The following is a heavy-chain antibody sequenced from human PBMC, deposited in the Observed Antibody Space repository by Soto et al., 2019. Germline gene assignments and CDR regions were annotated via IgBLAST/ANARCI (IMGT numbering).Heavy chain of an antibody. V-gene: IGHV2-26*01. CDR1: GFSLRNPRMG. CDR3: PRIIGSDAVATIDNWFDT. CDR2: IFSNDEI. Sequence: QVTLKESGPALVKPTETLTLTCTVSGFSLRNPRMGVSWIRQPPGKALEWLAHIFSNDEISYRTSLRGRLTISKDTSTSQVVLTTTNMDPVDTATYYCPRIIGSDAVATIDNWFDTWGQGTLVSVSS. J-gene: IGHJ5*02. D-gene: IGHD5-12*01.